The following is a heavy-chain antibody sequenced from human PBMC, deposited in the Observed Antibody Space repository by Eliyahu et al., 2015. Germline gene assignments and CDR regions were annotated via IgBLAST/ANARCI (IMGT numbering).Heavy chain of an antibody. D-gene: IGHD3-3*01. J-gene: IGHJ6*02. V-gene: IGHV3-30-3*01. CDR2: XSYDGSNK. Sequence: QVQLVESGGGVVQPGRSLRLSCAASGFXFXXYXXHWVRQAPGKGLEXVAVXSYDGSNKYYADSVKGRFTISRDNSKNTLYLQMNSLRAEDTAVYYCARDYDFWSGYSGVGRMDVWGQGTTVTVSS. CDR1: GFXFXXYX. CDR3: ARDYDFWSGYSGVGRMDV.